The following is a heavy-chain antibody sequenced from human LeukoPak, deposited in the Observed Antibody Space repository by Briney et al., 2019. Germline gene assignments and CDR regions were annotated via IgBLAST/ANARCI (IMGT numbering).Heavy chain of an antibody. CDR3: AREVEWELLGDAFDI. CDR2: IIPILGIA. CDR1: GGTFSSYA. V-gene: IGHV1-69*04. J-gene: IGHJ3*02. D-gene: IGHD1-26*01. Sequence: ASVKVSCKASGGTFSSYAISWVRQAPGQGLEWVGRIIPILGIANYAQKFQGRVTITADKSTSTAYMELSSLRSEDTAVYYCAREVEWELLGDAFDIWGQGTMVTVSS.